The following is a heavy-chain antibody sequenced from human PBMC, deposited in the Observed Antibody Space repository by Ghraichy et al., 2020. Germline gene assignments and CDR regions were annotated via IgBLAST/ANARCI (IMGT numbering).Heavy chain of an antibody. CDR3: VREWYSGVRDWFDP. V-gene: IGHV3-48*02. D-gene: IGHD1-26*01. J-gene: IGHJ5*02. CDR2: ISNVGSTT. Sequence: GESLNISCAVSGFTFSTYNMNWVRRAPGKGLEWIAFISNVGSTTYYADPLKGRFTISRDNAKSSVFLQMNSLRDEDTAVYYWVREWYSGVRDWFDPWGQGTLVTVSS. CDR1: GFTFSTYN.